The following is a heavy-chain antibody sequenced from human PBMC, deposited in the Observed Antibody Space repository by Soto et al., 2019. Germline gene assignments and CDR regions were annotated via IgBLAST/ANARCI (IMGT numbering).Heavy chain of an antibody. V-gene: IGHV3-23*01. CDR3: AKALWFGELLSSGMDV. D-gene: IGHD3-10*01. Sequence: GSLRLSCAASGFTFSSYAMSWVRQAPGKGLEWVSAISGSGGSTYYADSVKGRFTISRDNSKNTLYLQMNSLRAEDTAVYYCAKALWFGELLSSGMDVWGQGTTVTVSS. CDR2: ISGSGGST. J-gene: IGHJ6*02. CDR1: GFTFSSYA.